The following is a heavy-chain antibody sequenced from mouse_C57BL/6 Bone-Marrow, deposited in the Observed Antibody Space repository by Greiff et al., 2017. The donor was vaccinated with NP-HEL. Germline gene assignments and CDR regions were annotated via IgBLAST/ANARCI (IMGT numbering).Heavy chain of an antibody. J-gene: IGHJ2*01. CDR1: GFSLSTFGMG. CDR3: ARPHYYGSSHYFDY. D-gene: IGHD1-1*01. CDR2: IWWDDDK. V-gene: IGHV8-8*01. Sequence: QVTLKESGPGILQPSQTLSLTCSFSGFSLSTFGMGVGWIRQPSGKGLEWLAHIWWDDDKYYNPALKSRLTISKDTSKNQVFLKIANVDTAVTATYYCARPHYYGSSHYFDYWGQGTTLTVSS.